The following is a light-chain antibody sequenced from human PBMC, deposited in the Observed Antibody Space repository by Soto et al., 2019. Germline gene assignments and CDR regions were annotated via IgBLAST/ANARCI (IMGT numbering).Light chain of an antibody. CDR2: DVT. CDR1: SSDVGSYNF. V-gene: IGLV2-14*03. J-gene: IGLJ2*01. CDR3: SSYTGSNTLV. Sequence: QSVLTQPASVSGSPGQSITISCTGTSSDVGSYNFVSWYQQHPGKAPKLMIYDVTNRPSGVSSRFSGSKSGNTASLAISGLQAEDEADYHCSSYTGSNTLVFGGGTKLTVL.